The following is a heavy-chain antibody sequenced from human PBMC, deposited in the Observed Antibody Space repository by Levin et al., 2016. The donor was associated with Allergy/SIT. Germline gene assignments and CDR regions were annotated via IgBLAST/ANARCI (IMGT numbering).Heavy chain of an antibody. Sequence: WVRQAPGQRLEWMGWMSAYNGNTNYAQNFQDRVIMTKNISTNTAYMEVRSLRSDDTAVYYCARDDYDSTGYAFEYWGQGTLVTVSS. V-gene: IGHV1-18*01. CDR2: MSAYNGNT. J-gene: IGHJ4*02. CDR3: ARDDYDSTGYAFEY. D-gene: IGHD3-22*01.